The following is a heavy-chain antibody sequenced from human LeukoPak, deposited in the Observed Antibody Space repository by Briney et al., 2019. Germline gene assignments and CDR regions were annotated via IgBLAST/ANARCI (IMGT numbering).Heavy chain of an antibody. CDR2: IYNIETT. V-gene: IGHV4-59*01. J-gene: IGHJ5*02. D-gene: IGHD5-18*01. Sequence: PSETLSLTCTVSGVSMVNYHGTWIRQSPGKEPEYIGYIYNIETTYNNPSLMGRVTVSVDMSSRQFSLKLKSVTAADTAVYYCARGLDGYRFDPWGQGIMVTVSS. CDR1: GVSMVNYH. CDR3: ARGLDGYRFDP.